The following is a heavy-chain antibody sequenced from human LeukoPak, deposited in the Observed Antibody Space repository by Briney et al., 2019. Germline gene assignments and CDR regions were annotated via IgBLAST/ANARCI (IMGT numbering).Heavy chain of an antibody. V-gene: IGHV3-7*01. D-gene: IGHD5-12*01. J-gene: IGHJ4*02. CDR3: ARDPTQWLRYGYFDY. Sequence: PGGSLRLSCAASGFTFSIYWMSWVRQAPGKGLEWVANIKQDGSEKYYVDSVKGRFTISRDNAKNSLYLQVNSLRDEDTAVYYCARDPTQWLRYGYFDYWGQGTLVTVYS. CDR2: IKQDGSEK. CDR1: GFTFSIYW.